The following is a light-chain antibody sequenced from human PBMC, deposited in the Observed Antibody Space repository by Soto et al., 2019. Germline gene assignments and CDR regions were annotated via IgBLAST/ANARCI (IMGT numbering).Light chain of an antibody. CDR1: QGISSF. Sequence: AIRMTQSPSSISASTGDSVTITCRASQGISSFLAWYQQKPGKAPKLLIYASATLQRGAPSRFSASGSGTDVTLTISRLQSEDFATYFCQQYLSYPYTFGQGTKLEI. V-gene: IGKV1-8*01. CDR2: ASA. CDR3: QQYLSYPYT. J-gene: IGKJ2*01.